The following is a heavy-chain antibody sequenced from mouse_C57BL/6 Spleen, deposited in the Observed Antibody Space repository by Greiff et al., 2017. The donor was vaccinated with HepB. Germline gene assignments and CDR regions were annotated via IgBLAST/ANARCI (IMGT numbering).Heavy chain of an antibody. D-gene: IGHD3-3*01. CDR3: AREGDRYFDY. Sequence: VQLKQSGPGMVKPSQSLSLTCTVTGYSITSGYDWHWIRHFPGNKLEWMGYISYSGSTNYNPSLKSRISITHDTSKNHFFLKLNSVTTEDTATYYCAREGDRYFDYWGQGTTLTVSS. CDR1: GYSITSGYD. V-gene: IGHV3-1*01. CDR2: ISYSGST. J-gene: IGHJ2*01.